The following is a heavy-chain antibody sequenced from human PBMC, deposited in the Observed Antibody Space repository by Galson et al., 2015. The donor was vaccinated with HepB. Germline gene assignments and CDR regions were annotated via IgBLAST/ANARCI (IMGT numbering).Heavy chain of an antibody. D-gene: IGHD5-18*01. Sequence: SLRLSCAASGFTFSNVWMSWVRQGPGKGPEWVGRIKSKRDDGTAEHAAPVKGRFTISRDDSKDTLYLQMDSLKTEDTAVYYSGVYSYSAVGHWGQGTLVTVSS. CDR3: GVYSYSAVGH. J-gene: IGHJ4*02. V-gene: IGHV3-15*01. CDR1: GFTFSNVW. CDR2: IKSKRDDGTA.